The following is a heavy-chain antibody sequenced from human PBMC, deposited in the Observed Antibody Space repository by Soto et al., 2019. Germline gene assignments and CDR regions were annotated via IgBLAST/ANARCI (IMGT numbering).Heavy chain of an antibody. Sequence: HPGGSLRLSCAASGFTFSSYTMSWVRQAPGKGLEWVSAISGSGGSTYYADSVKGRFTISRDNSKNTLYLQMNSLRAEDTAVYYCAKAPSSWYAHPRVFDYWGQGTLGTGSS. V-gene: IGHV3-23*01. CDR3: AKAPSSWYAHPRVFDY. CDR1: GFTFSSYT. J-gene: IGHJ4*02. D-gene: IGHD6-13*01. CDR2: ISGSGGST.